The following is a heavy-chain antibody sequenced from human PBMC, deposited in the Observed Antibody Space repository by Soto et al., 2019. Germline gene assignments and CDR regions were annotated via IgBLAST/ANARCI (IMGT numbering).Heavy chain of an antibody. CDR2: IYHSGST. CDR1: GYFIRSGYY. D-gene: IGHD1-1*01. J-gene: IGHJ4*02. V-gene: IGHV4-38-2*01. Sequence: LSLTCVVSGYFIRSGYYWGWIRQPPGKGLEWIGSIYHSGSTHYNPSLKSRITISVDTSKNQFSLRLTSVTAADTAVYFCARNTTGALFDSWGQGALVTVSS. CDR3: ARNTTGALFDS.